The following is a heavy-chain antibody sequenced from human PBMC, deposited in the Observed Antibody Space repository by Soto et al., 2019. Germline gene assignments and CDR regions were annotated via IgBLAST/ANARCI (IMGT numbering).Heavy chain of an antibody. J-gene: IGHJ4*02. CDR1: GASIRSGDYY. CDR3: VRGRVSSGFQNLDY. Sequence: QVQLQESGPGLVKPSQTLSLTCSVSGASIRSGDYYWNWIRQPPGKGLEWMAYIYYSGSTYYNPSLNSRITVSLDTPKNQFTLKLSSVTAADTAVYYCVRGRVSSGFQNLDYWGQGTLVTVSS. V-gene: IGHV4-30-4*01. D-gene: IGHD3-3*01. CDR2: IYYSGST.